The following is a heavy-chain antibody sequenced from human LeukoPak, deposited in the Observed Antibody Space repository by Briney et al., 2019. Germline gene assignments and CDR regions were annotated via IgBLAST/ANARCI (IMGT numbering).Heavy chain of an antibody. CDR2: IGRSGSTI. D-gene: IGHD3-22*01. V-gene: IGHV3-11*04. CDR1: GFTFSAYY. J-gene: IGHJ1*01. CDR3: AKDPSYYYDSSGYIYFQH. Sequence: PGGSLRLSCAASGFTFSAYYMSWIRQAPGKGLEWVSYIGRSGSTIHYADSVKGRFTISRDNSKNTLYLQMNSLRAEDTAVYYCAKDPSYYYDSSGYIYFQHWGQGTLVTVSS.